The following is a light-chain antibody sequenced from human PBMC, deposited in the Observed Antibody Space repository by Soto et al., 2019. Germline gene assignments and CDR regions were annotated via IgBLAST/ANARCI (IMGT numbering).Light chain of an antibody. CDR3: QQSYSTPLT. Sequence: IPMTQSPSSLSASVGDRVTITCRASQGIRNDLYWYQQKPGKAPRVLIYAAAGLQSGIPSRFSGSGSGTDFTLTITSLQPEDFATYYCQQSYSTPLTFGGGTKVEIK. CDR2: AAA. CDR1: QGIRND. J-gene: IGKJ4*01. V-gene: IGKV1-6*01.